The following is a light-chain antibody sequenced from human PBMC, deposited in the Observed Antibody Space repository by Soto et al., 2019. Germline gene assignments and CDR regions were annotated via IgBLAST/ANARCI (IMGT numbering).Light chain of an antibody. V-gene: IGKV3-11*01. Sequence: EIVLTQSPATLSLSPGERATLSCRASQYVSSFLAWYQQKAGQAPRLLIYDASNRATGIPARFSGSGSGTDFTLTISNLEPEDFAVYYCQQHSHWPPWTFGQGTKVDIK. CDR3: QQHSHWPPWT. CDR1: QYVSSF. J-gene: IGKJ1*01. CDR2: DAS.